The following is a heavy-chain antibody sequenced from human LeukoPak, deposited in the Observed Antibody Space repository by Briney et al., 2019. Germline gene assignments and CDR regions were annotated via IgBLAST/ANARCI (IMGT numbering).Heavy chain of an antibody. CDR1: GGSISSYY. Sequence: PSETLSLTCTVSGGSISSYYWTWVRQPAGKGLEWIGRIYTSGGTNYNPSLKSRVTMSVDTSENRFSLKQTSVTAADTAVYYCASAPSYNSARLDVWGQGTTVTASS. CDR3: ASAPSYNSARLDV. CDR2: IYTSGGT. D-gene: IGHD1-1*01. J-gene: IGHJ6*02. V-gene: IGHV4-4*07.